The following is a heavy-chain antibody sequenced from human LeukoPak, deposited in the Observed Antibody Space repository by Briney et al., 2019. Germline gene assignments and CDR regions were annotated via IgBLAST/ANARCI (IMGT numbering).Heavy chain of an antibody. CDR2: IYYGGST. Sequence: PSETLSLTCTVSGGSISSYYWSWIRQPPGKGLEWIGYIYYGGSTNYNPSLKSRVTISVDTSKNQFSLKLSSVTAADTAVYYCARVGDIFYYYMDVWGKGTTVTVSS. D-gene: IGHD3-9*01. CDR1: GGSISSYY. J-gene: IGHJ6*03. V-gene: IGHV4-59*01. CDR3: ARVGDIFYYYMDV.